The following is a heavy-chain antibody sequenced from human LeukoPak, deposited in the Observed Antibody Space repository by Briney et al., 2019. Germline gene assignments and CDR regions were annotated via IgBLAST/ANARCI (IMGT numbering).Heavy chain of an antibody. D-gene: IGHD3-10*01. CDR2: MNPHSGKT. CDR1: GYPFNNYD. V-gene: IGHV1-8*01. CDR3: ARAPAAVRGVTRRYFDY. J-gene: IGHJ4*02. Sequence: ASVKVSCKASGYPFNNYDINWVRQATGQGLEWMGWMNPHSGKTGYAQNFQGRVTMTRDTSISTAYMELSSLRSEDTAVYYCARAPAAVRGVTRRYFDYWGQGTLVTVSS.